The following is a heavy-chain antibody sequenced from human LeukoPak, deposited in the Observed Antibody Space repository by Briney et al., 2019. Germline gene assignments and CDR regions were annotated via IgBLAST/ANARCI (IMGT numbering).Heavy chain of an antibody. CDR2: INHNGNAN. J-gene: IGHJ6*02. V-gene: IGHV3-7*03. D-gene: IGHD3-16*01. CDR3: ARGGGLDV. Sequence: SGGSLRLSCAASGFTFSSYWMNWARQAPGKGLEWVASINHNGNANYYVDSVKGRFTIPRDNAKNSLYLQMSNLRAEDTAVYFCARGGGLDVWGQGATVTVSS. CDR1: GFTFSSYW.